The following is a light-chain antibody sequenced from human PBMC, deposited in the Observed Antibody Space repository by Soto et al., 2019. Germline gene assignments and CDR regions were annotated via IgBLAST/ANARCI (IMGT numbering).Light chain of an antibody. CDR2: DAS. Sequence: IQMTQYPSTLSASIVERVTISCRASQSVNHWLAWYQRKPGKAPKLLIHDASTLESGIPSRFSGSGSGTEFTLTISSLQPDDFATYYCQQYNSYWTFGQGTKVDIK. CDR3: QQYNSYWT. CDR1: QSVNHW. J-gene: IGKJ1*01. V-gene: IGKV1-5*01.